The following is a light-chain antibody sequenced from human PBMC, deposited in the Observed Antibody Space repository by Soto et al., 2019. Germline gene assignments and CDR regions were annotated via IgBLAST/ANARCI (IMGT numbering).Light chain of an antibody. CDR2: RDS. CDR3: QVWDSSTSSYV. CDR1: NIGSKN. V-gene: IGLV3-9*01. J-gene: IGLJ1*01. Sequence: SYELTQPLSVSVALGKTARITCGGNNIGSKNVHWYQQKPGQAPVLVMYRDSNRPSGIPERFSGSNSGNTATLTISRAQAGDEADYYCQVWDSSTSSYVFGTGTKLTVL.